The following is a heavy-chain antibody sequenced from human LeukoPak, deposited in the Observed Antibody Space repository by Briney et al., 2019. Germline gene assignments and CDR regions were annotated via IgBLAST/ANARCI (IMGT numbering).Heavy chain of an antibody. CDR1: GFTFSSYG. J-gene: IGHJ4*02. CDR2: IWYDGSNT. V-gene: IGHV3-33*01. CDR3: ASQGPEGTSGWY. Sequence: GGSLRLSCAASGFTFSSYGMHWVRQAPGKGLEWVPVIWYDGSNTYYADSVKGRFTISRDNSKDTLFLQLNSLRAEDTAVYYCASQGPEGTSGWYWGQGTLVTVSS. D-gene: IGHD6-19*01.